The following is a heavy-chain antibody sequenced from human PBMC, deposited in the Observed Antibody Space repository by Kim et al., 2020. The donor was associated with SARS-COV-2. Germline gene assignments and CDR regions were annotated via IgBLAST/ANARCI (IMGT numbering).Heavy chain of an antibody. CDR3: AKFRPYGSGSGY. CDR2: ISYDGSNK. V-gene: IGHV3-30*18. CDR1: GFTFSSYG. Sequence: GGSLRLSCAASGFTFSSYGMHWVRQAPGKGLEWVAVISYDGSNKYYADSVKGRFTISRDNSKNTLYLQMNSLRAEDTAVYYCAKFRPYGSGSGYWGQGTLVTVSS. J-gene: IGHJ4*02. D-gene: IGHD3-10*01.